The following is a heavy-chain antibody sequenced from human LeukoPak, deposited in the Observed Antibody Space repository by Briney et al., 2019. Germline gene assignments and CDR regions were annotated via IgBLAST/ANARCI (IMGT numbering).Heavy chain of an antibody. CDR3: ARHGGMVRGFSDAFDI. V-gene: IGHV4-59*08. CDR2: IYYNGNS. Sequence: PSETLSLTCTVSGGSVSSYYWTWIRQPAGPEVEWIGYIYYNGNSNYNPSLKSRVTIPLDTSKNQFSLRLTSVTAADTAVYYCARHGGMVRGFSDAFDIWGQGTMVTVSS. J-gene: IGHJ3*02. D-gene: IGHD3-10*01. CDR1: GGSVSSYY.